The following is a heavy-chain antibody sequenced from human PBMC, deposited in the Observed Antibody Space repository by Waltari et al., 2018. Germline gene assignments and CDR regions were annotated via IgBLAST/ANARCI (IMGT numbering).Heavy chain of an antibody. J-gene: IGHJ4*02. V-gene: IGHV3-23*01. Sequence: EVQLLESGGGLVQPGGSLRLSCAASGFTFSSYAMSWVRQAPGKGLEWVSAISVSGGSTYYADSVKGRFTISRDNSKNTLYLQMNSLRAEDTAVYYCAKDRVGQQLVRGTFDYWGQGTLVTVSS. CDR2: ISVSGGST. CDR3: AKDRVGQQLVRGTFDY. CDR1: GFTFSSYA. D-gene: IGHD6-13*01.